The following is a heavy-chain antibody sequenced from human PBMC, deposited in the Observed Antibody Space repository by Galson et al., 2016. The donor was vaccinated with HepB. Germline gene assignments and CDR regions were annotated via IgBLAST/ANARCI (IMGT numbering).Heavy chain of an antibody. D-gene: IGHD6-13*01. CDR3: ASDYKQQLDALDF. Sequence: SLRLSCAASGFTFSSYSMNWVRQAPGMGLEWVSSISTSSSYIYVTDSVKGRFTISRDNAKNSLYLQMSSLRAEDTAVYYCASDYKQQLDALDFWGQGTVVTVSS. CDR2: ISTSSSYI. V-gene: IGHV3-21*01. J-gene: IGHJ4*02. CDR1: GFTFSSYS.